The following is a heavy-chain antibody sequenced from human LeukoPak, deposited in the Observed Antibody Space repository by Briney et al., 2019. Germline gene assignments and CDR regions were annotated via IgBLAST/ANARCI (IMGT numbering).Heavy chain of an antibody. Sequence: PGGSLRLSCAASGFTFRSYWMRWVRQTPGKGLEWVANIKQDGSEHYYVDSVKGRFTISRDNAKDSLYLQMNSLRVEDTAVYYCARGRGVDYWGQGTLVTVSS. CDR1: GFTFRSYW. CDR2: IKQDGSEH. J-gene: IGHJ4*02. V-gene: IGHV3-7*03. D-gene: IGHD3-10*01. CDR3: ARGRGVDY.